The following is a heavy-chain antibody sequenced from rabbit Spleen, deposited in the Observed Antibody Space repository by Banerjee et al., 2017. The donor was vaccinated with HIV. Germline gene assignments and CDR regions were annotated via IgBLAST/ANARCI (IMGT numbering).Heavy chain of an antibody. D-gene: IGHD4-1*01. CDR2: IYTGGAGST. V-gene: IGHV1S40*01. CDR1: GIDFSTDYY. CDR3: TRGSSVSSGWGL. J-gene: IGHJ4*01. Sequence: QSLEESGGGLVKPGGTLTLTCKASGIDFSTDYYMCWVRQTPGKGLEWIGCIYTGGAGSTYYASWAKGRFTISKTSSTPVTLQMTSLTAADTATYFCTRGSSVSSGWGLWGQGTLVTVS.